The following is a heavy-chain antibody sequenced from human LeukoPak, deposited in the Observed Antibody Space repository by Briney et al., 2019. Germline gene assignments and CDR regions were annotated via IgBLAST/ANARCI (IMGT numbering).Heavy chain of an antibody. CDR2: ISSDGGVT. CDR1: RFTFSSHA. D-gene: IGHD2-2*01. CDR3: ARDPHCGSTSCLSYFDY. V-gene: IGHV3-64*01. J-gene: IGHJ4*02. Sequence: GGSLRLSCAGSRFTFSSHAMHWLRQAPGKGLEYVSAISSDGGVTYYANSVKGRFTISRDNSKNTVHLQMGSLRGEDMAVYYCARDPHCGSTSCLSYFDYWGQGTLVTVSS.